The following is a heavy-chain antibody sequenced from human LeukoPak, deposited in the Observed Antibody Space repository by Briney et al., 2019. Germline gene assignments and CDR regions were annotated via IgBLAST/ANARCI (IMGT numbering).Heavy chain of an antibody. CDR3: ARQPQEDDFWSGYRCYYYMDV. CDR1: GFTFSSYW. V-gene: IGHV3-7*01. Sequence: GGSLRLSCAASGFTFSSYWMSWVRQAPGKGLEWVANIKQDGSEKYYVDSVKGRFTISRDNAKNSLYLQMNSLRAEDTAVYYCARQPQEDDFWSGYRCYYYMDVWGKGTTVTVSS. D-gene: IGHD3-3*01. J-gene: IGHJ6*03. CDR2: IKQDGSEK.